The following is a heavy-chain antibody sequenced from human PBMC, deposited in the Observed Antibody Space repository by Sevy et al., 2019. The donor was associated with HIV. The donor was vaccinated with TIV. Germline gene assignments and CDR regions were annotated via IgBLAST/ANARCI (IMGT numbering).Heavy chain of an antibody. D-gene: IGHD2-21*02. CDR1: GFTFSSYV. Sequence: GGSLRLSCAASGFTFSSYVMHWVRQAPGKGLEWVALIWYDGTIKYYADSVKGRFTISRDNSKDTLFLQMISLTPEDRAVYYCARGWGYCGGDCYSIDYWGQGALVTVSS. CDR2: IWYDGTIK. V-gene: IGHV3-33*08. J-gene: IGHJ4*02. CDR3: ARGWGYCGGDCYSIDY.